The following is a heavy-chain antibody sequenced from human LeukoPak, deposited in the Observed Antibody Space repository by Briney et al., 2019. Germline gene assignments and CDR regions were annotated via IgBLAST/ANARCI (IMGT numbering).Heavy chain of an antibody. D-gene: IGHD2-2*01. J-gene: IGHJ4*02. V-gene: IGHV3-9*01. CDR3: AKANLDIVVVPAAMGN. Sequence: GGSLRLSCAASGFTFDDYAMHWVRQAPGKGLEWVSGISWNSGSIGYADSVKGRFTISRDNAKNSLYLQINSLRAEDTALYYCAKANLDIVVVPAAMGNWGQGTLVTVSS. CDR1: GFTFDDYA. CDR2: ISWNSGSI.